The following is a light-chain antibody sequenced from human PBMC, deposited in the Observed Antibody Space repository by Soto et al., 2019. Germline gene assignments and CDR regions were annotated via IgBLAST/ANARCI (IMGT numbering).Light chain of an antibody. Sequence: SYELTQPPSVSVAPGQTARITCGGSNIESKSVHWYQQKPGQAPVLAVYDDSDRPSGIPVRFSGSNSGNTATLTISGVEAGDEADYYCQVWDRSSDHYVFGTGTKVTVL. V-gene: IGLV3-21*02. CDR1: NIESKS. J-gene: IGLJ1*01. CDR2: DDS. CDR3: QVWDRSSDHYV.